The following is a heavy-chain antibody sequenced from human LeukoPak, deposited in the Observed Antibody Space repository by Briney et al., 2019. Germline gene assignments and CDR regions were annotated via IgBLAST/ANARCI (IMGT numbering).Heavy chain of an antibody. J-gene: IGHJ6*02. V-gene: IGHV3-30-3*01. D-gene: IGHD3-3*01. Sequence: SGGSLRLSCAASGFTFSSYAMHWARQAPGKGLEWVAVISYDGSNKYYADSVKGRFTISRDNSKNTLYLQMNSLRAEDTAVYYCARDGPYYDFWSGPPYYYYGMDVWGQGTTVTVSS. CDR3: ARDGPYYDFWSGPPYYYYGMDV. CDR1: GFTFSSYA. CDR2: ISYDGSNK.